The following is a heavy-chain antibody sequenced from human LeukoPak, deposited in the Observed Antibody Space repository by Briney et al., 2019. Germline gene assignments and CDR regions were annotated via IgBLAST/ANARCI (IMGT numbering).Heavy chain of an antibody. CDR3: ARGTRSGHYYGSGSYYNVGFDY. CDR2: IYYSGST. Sequence: SETLSLTCTVSGGSISSYYWSWIRQPPGKGLEWIGYIYYSGSTNYNPSLKGRVTISVDTSKNQFSLKLSSVTAADTAVYYCARGTRSGHYYGSGSYYNVGFDYWGQGTLVTVSS. CDR1: GGSISSYY. V-gene: IGHV4-59*01. D-gene: IGHD3-10*01. J-gene: IGHJ4*02.